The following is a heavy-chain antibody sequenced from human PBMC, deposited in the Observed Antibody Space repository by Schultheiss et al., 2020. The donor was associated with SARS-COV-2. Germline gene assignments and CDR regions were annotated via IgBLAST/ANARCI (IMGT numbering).Heavy chain of an antibody. CDR3: ARAGEGGYSSSWSFDY. J-gene: IGHJ4*02. Sequence: SQTLSLTCTVSGGSISSYYWSWIRQPPGKGLEWIGSIYYSGSTYYNPSLKSRVTISVDTSKNQFSLKLSSVTAADTAVYYCARAGEGGYSSSWSFDYWGQGTLVAVSS. CDR1: GGSISSYY. V-gene: IGHV4-59*05. D-gene: IGHD6-13*01. CDR2: IYYSGST.